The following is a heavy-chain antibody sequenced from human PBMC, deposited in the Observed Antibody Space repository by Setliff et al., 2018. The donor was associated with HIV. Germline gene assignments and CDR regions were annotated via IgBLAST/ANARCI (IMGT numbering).Heavy chain of an antibody. Sequence: PSETLSLTCTVSSGSISSSSYYWGWIRQPPGKGLEWIGSIYYSGRTSHSGSTYYNPSVASRITISGDTSKNQFSLKLTSVTAADTAIYYCARENGWLFGWFDPWGQGTPVTVSS. CDR1: SGSISSSSYY. D-gene: IGHD3-22*01. V-gene: IGHV4-39*07. CDR2: IYYSGRT. J-gene: IGHJ5*02. CDR3: ARENGWLFGWFDP.